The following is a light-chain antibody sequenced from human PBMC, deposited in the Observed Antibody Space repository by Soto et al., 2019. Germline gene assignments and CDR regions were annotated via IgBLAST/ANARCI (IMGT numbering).Light chain of an antibody. CDR2: DVS. V-gene: IGLV2-11*01. Sequence: QSALTQPRSVSGSPGQSATISCTGTSSDVGGYNYVSWYQQHPGKAPKLMIYDVSKRPSGVPDRFSGSKSGNTASLTISGLQVEDEADYYCCSYAGSYTFYVFGTGTKLTGL. J-gene: IGLJ1*01. CDR3: CSYAGSYTFYV. CDR1: SSDVGGYNY.